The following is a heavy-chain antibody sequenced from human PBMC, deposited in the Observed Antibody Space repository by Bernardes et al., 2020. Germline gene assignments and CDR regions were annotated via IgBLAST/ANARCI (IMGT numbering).Heavy chain of an antibody. CDR2: IYYSGST. CDR1: GGSVSSSSYF. Sequence: SETLSLTCTVSGGSVSSSSYFWGWIRQPPGKGLEWIGNIYYSGSTYYNPSLKSRVSISVDTSKNQFSLRLSSVTAADTAVYYCARRPSASGSGMDVWGRGTTVTVSS. V-gene: IGHV4-39*01. J-gene: IGHJ6*02. CDR3: ARRPSASGSGMDV.